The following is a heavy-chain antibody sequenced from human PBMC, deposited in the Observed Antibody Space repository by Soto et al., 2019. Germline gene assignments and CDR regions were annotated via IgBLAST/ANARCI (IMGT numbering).Heavy chain of an antibody. CDR2: IIPIFGTA. D-gene: IGHD6-13*01. J-gene: IGHJ4*02. V-gene: IGHV1-69*06. CDR3: ATTHQGTAGAGGWEDDS. CDR1: GGTFSSYA. Sequence: ASVKGSFKASGGTFSSYAISWVRQAPGQGLEWMGGIIPIFGTANYAQKCQGRVTITADKSTSTAYRELSSLSSEDTAVYYCATTHQGTAGAGGWEDDSRGQGLLVTVYS.